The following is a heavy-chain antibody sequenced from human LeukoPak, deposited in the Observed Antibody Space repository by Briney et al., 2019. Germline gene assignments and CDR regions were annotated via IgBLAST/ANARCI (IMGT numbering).Heavy chain of an antibody. CDR3: ATDLGYCTNGVCYTGAFDI. CDR2: VDPEDGET. D-gene: IGHD2-8*01. CDR1: GYTFTDYY. Sequence: ATVKISCKASGYTFTDYYMHWVQQAPGKGLEWMGRVDPEDGETIYAEKFQGRVTITADTSTDTAYMELSSLGSEDTAVYYCATDLGYCTNGVCYTGAFDIWGQGTMVTVSS. J-gene: IGHJ3*02. V-gene: IGHV1-69-2*01.